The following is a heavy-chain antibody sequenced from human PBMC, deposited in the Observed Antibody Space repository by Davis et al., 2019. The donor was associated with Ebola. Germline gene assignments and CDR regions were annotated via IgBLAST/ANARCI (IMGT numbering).Heavy chain of an antibody. CDR1: GFTFTAYA. CDR2: IGGSGGIT. CDR3: ATRGTK. V-gene: IGHV3-23*01. Sequence: GESLKISCAASGFTFTAYAMSWVRQAPGKGLEWVSAIGGSGGITYYADSVQGRFTIPRDISRNTMYLQMNSLRAEDTAVYYCATRGTKWGQGTLVTVSS. J-gene: IGHJ4*02. D-gene: IGHD1/OR15-1a*01.